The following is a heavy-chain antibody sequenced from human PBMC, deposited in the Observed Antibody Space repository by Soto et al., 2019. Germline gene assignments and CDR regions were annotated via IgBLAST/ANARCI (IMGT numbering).Heavy chain of an antibody. CDR1: GGSISSDY. J-gene: IGHJ6*02. V-gene: IGHV4-59*01. CDR3: ARDLWGYCGADCYPLDV. Sequence: SETLSVTCTVSGGSISSDYWSWIRQPPGKGLEWIGYMYNTGSTIYNPSLKSRVTISVDTSKNQFSLKLNSVTAADTAVYYCARDLWGYCGADCYPLDVWGQGTTVTVS. D-gene: IGHD2-21*02. CDR2: MYNTGST.